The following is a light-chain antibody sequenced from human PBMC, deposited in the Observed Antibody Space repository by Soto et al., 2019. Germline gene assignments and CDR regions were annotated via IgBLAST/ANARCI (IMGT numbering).Light chain of an antibody. V-gene: IGKV3-20*01. J-gene: IGKJ2*01. Sequence: EIVLTQSPGTLSLSPGERATLSCRASQSISSYLAWYQQKPGQAPRLLISGASSRATGVPDRVSGSGSGTDFTLTFSRLDPEDFAVYYCQQYDSSPYTFGPGTKLEIK. CDR2: GAS. CDR3: QQYDSSPYT. CDR1: QSISSY.